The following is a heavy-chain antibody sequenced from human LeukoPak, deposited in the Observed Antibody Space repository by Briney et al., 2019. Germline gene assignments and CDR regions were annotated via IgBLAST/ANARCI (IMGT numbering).Heavy chain of an antibody. CDR3: ARGIAAAGTAVFDF. CDR2: MSTAGSST. Sequence: PGGSLRLSCAGSGFTISSYWMHWVRQAPGKGLVWVSRMSTAGSSTTYADSVKGRLTISRDNAKNSLYLQMNSLRAEDTAVYYCARGIAAAGTAVFDFWGQGTLVTVSS. D-gene: IGHD6-13*01. J-gene: IGHJ4*02. V-gene: IGHV3-74*01. CDR1: GFTISSYW.